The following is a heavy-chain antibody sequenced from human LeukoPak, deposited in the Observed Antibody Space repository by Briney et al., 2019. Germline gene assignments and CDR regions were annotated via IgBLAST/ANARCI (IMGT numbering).Heavy chain of an antibody. CDR3: ARVLWDYDFWSGYYSRGGRTWVVDY. V-gene: IGHV1-18*01. J-gene: IGHJ4*02. Sequence: GASVKVSCKASGYTFTSYGISWVRQAPGQGLEWMGRISAYNGNTNYAQKLQGRVTMTTDTSTSTAYMELRSLRSDDTAVYYCARVLWDYDFWSGYYSRGGRTWVVDYWGQGTLVTVSS. CDR2: ISAYNGNT. CDR1: GYTFTSYG. D-gene: IGHD3-3*01.